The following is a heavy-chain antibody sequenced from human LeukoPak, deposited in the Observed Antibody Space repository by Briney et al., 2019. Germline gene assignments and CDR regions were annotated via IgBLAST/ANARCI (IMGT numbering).Heavy chain of an antibody. CDR1: GGSLSSSSDY. CDR2: IYYSGST. Sequence: SETLSLTCTVSGGSLSSSSDYWGWVRQPPGKGLEWIGSIYYSGSTYYNPSLKIRVTISVDTSKNQFSLKLSSVTAADTAVYYCARPRGSGSNNWFDPWGQGTLVTVSS. J-gene: IGHJ5*02. CDR3: ARPRGSGSNNWFDP. V-gene: IGHV4-39*01. D-gene: IGHD3-10*01.